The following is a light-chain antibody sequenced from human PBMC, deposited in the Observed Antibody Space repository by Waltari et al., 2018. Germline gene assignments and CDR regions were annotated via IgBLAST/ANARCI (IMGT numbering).Light chain of an antibody. CDR1: RSDLGYSNL. J-gene: IGLJ2*01. CDR2: DVS. CDR3: ASYTSANTVL. V-gene: IGLV2-14*03. Sequence: QSGLTQPASVSGSPGQSITNSRTGNRSDLGYSNLVSWYQQHPGKAPNLVIFDVSRWPSGVSHRFSGSKSGNTASLTISGLQAEDEAAYYCASYTSANTVLFGGGTKVTVL.